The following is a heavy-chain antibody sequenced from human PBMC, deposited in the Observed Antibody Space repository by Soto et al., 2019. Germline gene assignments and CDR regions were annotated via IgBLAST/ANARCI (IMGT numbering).Heavy chain of an antibody. V-gene: IGHV3-11*01. CDR3: AKDRRFLEWLFRANFDY. CDR2: ISSSGSTI. D-gene: IGHD3-3*01. J-gene: IGHJ4*02. Sequence: GGSLRLSCAASGFTFSDYYMSWIRQAPGKGLEWVSYISSSGSTIYYADSVKGRFTISRDNAKNSLYLQMNSLRAEDTAVYYCAKDRRFLEWLFRANFDYWGQGTLVTVSS. CDR1: GFTFSDYY.